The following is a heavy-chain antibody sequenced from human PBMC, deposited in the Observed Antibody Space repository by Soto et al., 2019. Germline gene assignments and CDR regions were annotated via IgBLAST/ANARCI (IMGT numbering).Heavy chain of an antibody. D-gene: IGHD4-17*01. CDR3: AKRTTVTTPGKYYYGMDV. CDR1: GFTFSSYG. Sequence: GGSLRLSCAASGFTFSSYGMHWVRQAPGKGLEWVGVISNDGNNKDYADSVKGRITISRDNSKKTVYLEMNSLRAEDTAVYYFAKRTTVTTPGKYYYGMDVWGQGTTVTVSS. V-gene: IGHV3-30*18. J-gene: IGHJ6*02. CDR2: ISNDGNNK.